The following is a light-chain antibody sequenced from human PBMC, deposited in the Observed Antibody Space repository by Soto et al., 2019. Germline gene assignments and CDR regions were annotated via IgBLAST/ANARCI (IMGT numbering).Light chain of an antibody. Sequence: DIQMTQSPSSLSASVGDRVTITCRASQSIGKHLNWYQQKPGKAPKFLIYAASNLQSGVPSRFSGSGSGTHFTFTISNLQPEDIATYYCQQYDNLPPTWTFGQGTKVDIK. CDR3: QQYDNLPPTWT. V-gene: IGKV1-33*01. J-gene: IGKJ1*01. CDR2: AAS. CDR1: QSIGKH.